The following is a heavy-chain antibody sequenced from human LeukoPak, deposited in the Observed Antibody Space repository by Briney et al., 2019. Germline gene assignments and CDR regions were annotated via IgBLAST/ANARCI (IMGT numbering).Heavy chain of an antibody. J-gene: IGHJ5*02. D-gene: IGHD2-2*01. CDR1: GGSISSYY. Sequence: SETLSLTCTVSGGSISSYYWGWIRQPPGKGLEWIGSIYYSGSTYYNPSLKSRVTISVDTSKNQFSLKLSSVTAADTAVYYCAGGPAAFNWFDPWGQGTLVTVSS. CDR3: AGGPAAFNWFDP. CDR2: IYYSGST. V-gene: IGHV4-39*01.